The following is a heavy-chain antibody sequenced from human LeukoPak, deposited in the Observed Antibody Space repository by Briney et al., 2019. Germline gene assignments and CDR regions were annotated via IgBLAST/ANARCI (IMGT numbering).Heavy chain of an antibody. CDR3: ARALSGCVLCFDY. V-gene: IGHV1-8*01. Sequence: ASVKVSCKASGYSFTNYDINWLRQATGQGLEWMGWMNPDSGNTGYAQSFQGRVTMTRDTSINTAYVELSSLSSDDTAVYYCARALSGCVLCFDYWGQGTLVTVSS. CDR1: GYSFTNYD. D-gene: IGHD6-19*01. J-gene: IGHJ4*02. CDR2: MNPDSGNT.